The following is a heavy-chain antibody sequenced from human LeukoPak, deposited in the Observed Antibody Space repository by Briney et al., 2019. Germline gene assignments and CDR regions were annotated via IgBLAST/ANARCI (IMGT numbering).Heavy chain of an antibody. CDR1: GFTFSSYA. Sequence: GGSLRLSCAASGFTFSSYAMSWVRQAPGKGLEWVSVISGSGETTHYADSVKGRFTISRDKSKNTLYFQMNSLRAEDTAVYYCAKDGDSSTTHFGMDVWGQGTTVTVTS. CDR3: AKDGDSSTTHFGMDV. J-gene: IGHJ6*02. D-gene: IGHD2-2*01. V-gene: IGHV3-23*01. CDR2: ISGSGETT.